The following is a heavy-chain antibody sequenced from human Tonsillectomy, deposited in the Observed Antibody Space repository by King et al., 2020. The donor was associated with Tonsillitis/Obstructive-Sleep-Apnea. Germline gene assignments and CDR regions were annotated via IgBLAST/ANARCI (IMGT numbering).Heavy chain of an antibody. J-gene: IGHJ5*02. CDR1: GGSFSGYY. D-gene: IGHD4-17*01. Sequence: VQLQQWGAGLLKPSETLSLTCAVYGGSFSGYYWSWIRQPPGKGLEWIGEINHSGSTNYNPSLKSRVTISVDTSKNQFSLKLSSVTAADTAVYYCARGLGDYGDYGGELGFDPWGQGTLVTVSS. V-gene: IGHV4-34*01. CDR3: ARGLGDYGDYGGELGFDP. CDR2: INHSGST.